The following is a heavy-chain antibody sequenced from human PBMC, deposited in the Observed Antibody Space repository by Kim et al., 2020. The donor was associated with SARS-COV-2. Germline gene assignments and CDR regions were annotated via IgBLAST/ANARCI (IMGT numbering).Heavy chain of an antibody. CDR1: GFTFSSYW. CDR2: IKQDGSEK. V-gene: IGHV3-7*01. D-gene: IGHD2-15*01. J-gene: IGHJ3*02. Sequence: GGSLRLSCAASGFTFSSYWMSWVRQAPGKGLEWAANIKQDGSEKYYVDSVKGRFTISRDNAKNSLYLQMNSLRAEDTAVYYCARDAPVAANAFDIWGQGTMVTVSS. CDR3: ARDAPVAANAFDI.